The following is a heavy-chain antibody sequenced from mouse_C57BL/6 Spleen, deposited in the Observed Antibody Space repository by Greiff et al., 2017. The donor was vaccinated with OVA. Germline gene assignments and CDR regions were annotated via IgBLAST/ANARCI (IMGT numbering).Heavy chain of an antibody. J-gene: IGHJ2*01. CDR2: IDPSDSYT. CDR3: ARRYYGSRTKGYFDY. CDR1: GYTFTSYW. D-gene: IGHD1-1*01. Sequence: VQLQQPGAELVKPGASVKLSCKASGYTFTSYWMQWVKQRPGQGLEWIGEIDPSDSYTNCNQKFKGKATLTVDTSSSTAYMQLSSLTSEDSAVYYCARRYYGSRTKGYFDYWGQGTTLTVSS. V-gene: IGHV1-50*01.